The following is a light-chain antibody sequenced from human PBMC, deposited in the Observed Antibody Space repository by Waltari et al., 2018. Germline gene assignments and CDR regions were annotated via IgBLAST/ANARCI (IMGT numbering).Light chain of an antibody. V-gene: IGKV1-33*01. CDR1: QDISNY. J-gene: IGKJ5*01. CDR3: QQYENDPVS. Sequence: DIQVTQSPSSLSASVGDRVTITCQASQDISNYLNWYQQKPGKAPKLLTYDTAHLQTGVASRFSGSGCGTDVTFTISSLQPEDIATYYCQQYENDPVSCGQGTRLEIK. CDR2: DTA.